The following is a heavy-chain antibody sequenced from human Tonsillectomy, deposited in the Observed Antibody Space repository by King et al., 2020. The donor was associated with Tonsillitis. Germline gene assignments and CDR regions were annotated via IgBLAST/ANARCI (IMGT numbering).Heavy chain of an antibody. D-gene: IGHD3-22*01. CDR3: AGDGPNDRSGSGGYYYMDV. Sequence: VQLVESGGGVVQPGRSLRLSCAASGFAFSDYAMHWVRQAPGKGLEWVAVISYEGTHKYYADSVKGRFTISRDNSKNTLYLQMNSLRPEDTAVFSCAGDGPNDRSGSGGYYYMDVWGKGTPVTVSS. V-gene: IGHV3-30*01. J-gene: IGHJ6*03. CDR2: ISYEGTHK. CDR1: GFAFSDYA.